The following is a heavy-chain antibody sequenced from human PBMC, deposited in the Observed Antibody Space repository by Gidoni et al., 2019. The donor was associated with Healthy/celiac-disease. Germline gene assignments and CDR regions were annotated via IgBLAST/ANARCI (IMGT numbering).Heavy chain of an antibody. V-gene: IGHV4-39*01. J-gene: IGHJ4*02. CDR2: IYYSGST. CDR1: GGSISSSSYY. CDR3: ARRGLRSPVDY. Sequence: QLQLQESGPGLVKPSETLSLTCTVSGGSISSSSYYWGWIRQPPGKGLEWIGSIYYSGSTYYNPSLKSRVTISVDTSKNQFSLKLSSVTAADTAVYYCARRGLRSPVDYWGQGTLVTVSS. D-gene: IGHD4-17*01.